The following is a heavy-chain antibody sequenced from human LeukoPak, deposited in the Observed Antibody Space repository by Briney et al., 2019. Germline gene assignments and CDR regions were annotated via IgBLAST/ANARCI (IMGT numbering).Heavy chain of an antibody. D-gene: IGHD1-26*01. CDR3: ARELSGSYYPDYYMDV. J-gene: IGHJ6*03. CDR2: IYYSGST. V-gene: IGHV4-59*01. Sequence: PSETLSLTCTVSGGSISSYYWSWIRQPPGKGLEWIGYIYYSGSTNYNPSLKSRVTTSVDTSKNQFSLKLCSVTAADTAVYYCARELSGSYYPDYYMDVWGKGTTVTISS. CDR1: GGSISSYY.